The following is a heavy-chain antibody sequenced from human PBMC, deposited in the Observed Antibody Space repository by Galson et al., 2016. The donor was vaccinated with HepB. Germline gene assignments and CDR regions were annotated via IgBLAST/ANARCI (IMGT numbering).Heavy chain of an antibody. D-gene: IGHD3-3*01. Sequence: SLRLSCAATGFTFSTYTMNWVRQAPGTGLEWVSSISSSSFFIYSADTVKVRFTISRDNATNSLYLQMNSLRAEETAVYYCARVAAKESWGNTILGVVSNWFDPWGQGTLVTVSS. CDR2: ISSSSFFI. CDR3: ARVAAKESWGNTILGVVSNWFDP. J-gene: IGHJ5*02. CDR1: GFTFSTYT. V-gene: IGHV3-21*01.